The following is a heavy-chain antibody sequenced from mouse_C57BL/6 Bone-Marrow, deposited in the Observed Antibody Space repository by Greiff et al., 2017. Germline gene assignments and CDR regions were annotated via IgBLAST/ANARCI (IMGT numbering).Heavy chain of an antibody. CDR2: IYPRSGNT. J-gene: IGHJ2*01. D-gene: IGHD2-12*01. CDR3: ARKRIYDCRYFDY. CDR1: GYTFTSYG. V-gene: IGHV1-81*01. Sequence: LVESGAELARPGASVKLSCKASGYTFTSYGISWVKQRTGQGLEWIGEIYPRSGNTYYNEKFKGKATLTADKSSSTAYMELRSLTSEDSAVYFCARKRIYDCRYFDYWGQGTTLTVSS.